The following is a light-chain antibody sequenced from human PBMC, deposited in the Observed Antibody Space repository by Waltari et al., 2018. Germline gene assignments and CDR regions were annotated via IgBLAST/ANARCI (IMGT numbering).Light chain of an antibody. J-gene: IGLJ2*01. V-gene: IGLV2-8*01. CDR3: SSYADTNNLVV. Sequence: QSALTQPPSASGPPGQSVTTSCTGPSGDVGSYNYVSWYQHHPGEAPKLLIYEVTKRPSGVPVRFSGSKSGNTASLTVSGLQADDEADYYCSSYADTNNLVVFGGGTKLTVL. CDR1: SGDVGSYNY. CDR2: EVT.